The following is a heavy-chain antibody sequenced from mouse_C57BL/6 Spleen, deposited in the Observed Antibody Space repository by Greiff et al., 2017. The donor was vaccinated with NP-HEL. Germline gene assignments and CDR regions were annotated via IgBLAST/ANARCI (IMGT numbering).Heavy chain of an antibody. CDR2: INPNNGGT. CDR3: ARDHYGSSPFDV. D-gene: IGHD1-1*01. Sequence: EVQLQQSGPELVKPGASVKISCKASGYTFTDYYMNWVKQSHGKSLEWIGDINPNNGGTSYNQKFKGKATLTVDKSSSTAYMELRSLTSEDSAVYYCARDHYGSSPFDVWGTGTTVTVSS. J-gene: IGHJ1*03. CDR1: GYTFTDYY. V-gene: IGHV1-26*01.